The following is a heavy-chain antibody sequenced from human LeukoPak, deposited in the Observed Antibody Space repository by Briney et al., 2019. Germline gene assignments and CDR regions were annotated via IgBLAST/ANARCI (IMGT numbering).Heavy chain of an antibody. V-gene: IGHV4-59*01. CDR1: GGSISSYY. CDR3: AKGEGDY. J-gene: IGHJ4*02. Sequence: PSETLSLTRTVSGGSISSYYWSWIRQPPGKGLEWIGYIYDSGNTNYNPSLKSRVTISVDTSKNQFSLKVRSVTAADTAVYYCAKGEGDYWGQGTLVTVSS. D-gene: IGHD2-21*01. CDR2: IYDSGNT.